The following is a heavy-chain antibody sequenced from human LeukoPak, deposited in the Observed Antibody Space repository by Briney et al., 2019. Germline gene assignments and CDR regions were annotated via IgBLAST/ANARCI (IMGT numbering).Heavy chain of an antibody. CDR3: ARSGVAGPPMGWFDP. Sequence: SGGSLRLSCAASGFTFSSYSMNWVRQAPGKGLEWVSSISSSSSYIYYADSVKGRFTISRDNAKSSLYLQMNSLRAEDTAVYYCARSGVAGPPMGWFDPWGQGTLVTVSS. CDR1: GFTFSSYS. J-gene: IGHJ5*02. V-gene: IGHV3-21*01. D-gene: IGHD6-19*01. CDR2: ISSSSSYI.